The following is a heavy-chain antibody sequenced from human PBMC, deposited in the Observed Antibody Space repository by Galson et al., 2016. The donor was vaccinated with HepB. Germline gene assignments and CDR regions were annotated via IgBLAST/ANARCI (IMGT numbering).Heavy chain of an antibody. J-gene: IGHJ4*02. Sequence: SLRRSCAASGFAFRNSGMGWVRQAPRRGLEWVCGMTRSGEATHYADFVKGRFTISRDNSKNTLYLYMNNLTAGDTAIYYCGKHGGFDYWGQGALVTVSS. CDR2: MTRSGEAT. CDR3: GKHGGFDY. D-gene: IGHD3-16*01. CDR1: GFAFRNSG. V-gene: IGHV3-23*01.